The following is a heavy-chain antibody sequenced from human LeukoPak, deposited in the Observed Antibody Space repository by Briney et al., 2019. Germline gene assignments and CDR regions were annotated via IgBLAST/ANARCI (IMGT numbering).Heavy chain of an antibody. CDR2: IIPILGIA. CDR3: ARERSADDYGVYYYYGMDV. D-gene: IGHD4-17*01. Sequence: SVKVSCKASGGTCSSYAISWVRQSPGQGLEWMGRIIPILGIANYAQKFHGRVTITADKSTSTAYMELSSLRSEDTAVYYCARERSADDYGVYYYYGMDVWGQGTTVTVSS. V-gene: IGHV1-69*04. J-gene: IGHJ6*02. CDR1: GGTCSSYA.